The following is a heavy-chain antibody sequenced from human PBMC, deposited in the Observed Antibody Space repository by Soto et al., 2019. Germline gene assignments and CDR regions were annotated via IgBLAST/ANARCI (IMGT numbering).Heavy chain of an antibody. CDR3: AKEVLLRVAYYYYGMDV. CDR1: GFTLSSYA. J-gene: IGHJ6*02. CDR2: ISGSGGST. V-gene: IGHV3-23*01. D-gene: IGHD3-10*01. Sequence: GGSLRLSCAASGFTLSSYAMSWVRQAPGKGLEWVSAISGSGGSTYYADSVKGRFTISRDNSKNTLYLQMNSLRAEDTAVYYCAKEVLLRVAYYYYGMDVWGQGTTVTVSS.